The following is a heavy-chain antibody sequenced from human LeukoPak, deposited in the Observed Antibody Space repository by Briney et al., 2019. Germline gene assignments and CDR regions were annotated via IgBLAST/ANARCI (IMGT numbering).Heavy chain of an antibody. V-gene: IGHV4-39*01. CDR3: ARQGWELLDY. D-gene: IGHD1-26*01. Sequence: SETLSLTCTVSGGSISSYYWSWIRQPPGKGLEWIGSIYYSGSTYYNPSLKSRVTISVDTSKNQFSLKLSSVTAADTAVYYCARQGWELLDYWGQGTLVTVSS. J-gene: IGHJ4*02. CDR2: IYYSGST. CDR1: GGSISSYY.